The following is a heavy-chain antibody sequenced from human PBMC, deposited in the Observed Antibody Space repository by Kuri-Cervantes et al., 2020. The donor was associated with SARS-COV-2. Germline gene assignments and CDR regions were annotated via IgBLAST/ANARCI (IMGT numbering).Heavy chain of an antibody. CDR2: INPSGGST. J-gene: IGHJ3*02. D-gene: IGHD2/OR15-2a*01. V-gene: IGHV1-46*01. CDR3: ARVEEGLFRAFDI. Sequence: ASVKVSCKASGYTFTSYYMHWVRQAPGQGLEWMGIINPSGGSTSYAQKFQGRVTMTRDTSTSTVYMELSRLRSDDTALYYCARVEEGLFRAFDIWGQGTMVTVSS. CDR1: GYTFTSYY.